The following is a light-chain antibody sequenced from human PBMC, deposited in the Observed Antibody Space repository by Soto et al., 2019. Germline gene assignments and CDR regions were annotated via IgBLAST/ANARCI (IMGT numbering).Light chain of an antibody. CDR3: QQYNFYSWT. Sequence: DIQMSQSPSTLSASVGDRVAITCRASQSISSWLAWYQQKPGKAPKVLIYRASKLESGVPSRFSGSGSGTEFTLTISSLQPEDFATYYCQQYNFYSWTFGQGTKVDIK. CDR1: QSISSW. J-gene: IGKJ1*01. V-gene: IGKV1-5*03. CDR2: RAS.